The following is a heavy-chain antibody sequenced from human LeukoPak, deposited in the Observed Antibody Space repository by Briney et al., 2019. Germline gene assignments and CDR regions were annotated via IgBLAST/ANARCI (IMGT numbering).Heavy chain of an antibody. CDR2: ISAYNGNT. CDR1: GYTVTSYG. D-gene: IGHD3-22*01. CDR3: ARNQNYYDSSGYLYYFDY. V-gene: IGHV1-18*01. Sequence: ASVKVSCKASGYTVTSYGISWVRQAPGHGLEWMGWISAYNGNTNYAQKLQGRVTMTTDTSTSTAYMELRSLRSDDTAVYYCARNQNYYDSSGYLYYFDYWGQGTLVTVSS. J-gene: IGHJ4*02.